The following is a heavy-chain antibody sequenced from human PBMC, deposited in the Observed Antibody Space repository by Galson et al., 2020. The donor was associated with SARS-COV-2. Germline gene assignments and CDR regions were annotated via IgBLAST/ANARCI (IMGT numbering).Heavy chain of an antibody. V-gene: IGHV3-9*01. D-gene: IGHD1-20*01. Sequence: GGSLRLSCAASGFTFDDYAMHWVRQAPGKGLEWVSGISWNSGSIGYADSVKGRFTISRDNAKNSLYLQMNSLRAEDTALYYCAKDIRVTGTQAAFDIWGQGTMVTVSS. CDR3: AKDIRVTGTQAAFDI. J-gene: IGHJ3*02. CDR2: ISWNSGSI. CDR1: GFTFDDYA.